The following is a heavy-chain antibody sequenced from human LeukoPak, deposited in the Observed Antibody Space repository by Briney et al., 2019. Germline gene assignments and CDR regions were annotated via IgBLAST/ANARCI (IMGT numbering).Heavy chain of an antibody. CDR3: AKGPHGSYSYHFDY. CDR2: ISGSGGST. J-gene: IGHJ4*02. CDR1: GFTFSSYA. Sequence: PGGSLRLSCAASGFTFSSYAMSWVRQAPGKGLEWVSAISGSGGSTSYADSVKGRFTISRDNSKNTLYLQMNSLRAEDTAVYYCAKGPHGSYSYHFDYWGQGTLVTVSS. D-gene: IGHD1-26*01. V-gene: IGHV3-23*01.